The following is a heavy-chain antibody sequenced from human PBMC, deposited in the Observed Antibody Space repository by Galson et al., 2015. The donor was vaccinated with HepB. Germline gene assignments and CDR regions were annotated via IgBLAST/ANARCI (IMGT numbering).Heavy chain of an antibody. V-gene: IGHV3-30-3*01. J-gene: IGHJ1*01. CDR1: GFTFSSYA. CDR3: ARDLSQALEVVTAIGYFQH. CDR2: ISYDGSNK. Sequence: SLRLSCAASGFTFSSYAMHWVRQAPGKGLEWVAVISYDGSNKYYADSVKGRFTISRDNSKNTLYLQMNSLRAEDTAVYYCARDLSQALEVVTAIGYFQHWGQGTLVTVSS. D-gene: IGHD2-21*02.